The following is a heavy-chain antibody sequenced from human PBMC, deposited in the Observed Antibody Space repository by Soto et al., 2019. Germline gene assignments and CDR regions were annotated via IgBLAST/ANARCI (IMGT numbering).Heavy chain of an antibody. J-gene: IGHJ4*02. D-gene: IGHD2-21*01. CDR2: VSGGSDST. Sequence: EVQLLESGGGLVQPGGSLRLSCVASGFTFSSYGMSWVRQAPGKGLEWVSGVSGGSDSTYYADSVKGRFSISRDNSRNMLYLRVRSLRAEDTAVYYCAKMGYCGGACYSREIDYWGQGTLVTVSS. CDR1: GFTFSSYG. V-gene: IGHV3-23*01. CDR3: AKMGYCGGACYSREIDY.